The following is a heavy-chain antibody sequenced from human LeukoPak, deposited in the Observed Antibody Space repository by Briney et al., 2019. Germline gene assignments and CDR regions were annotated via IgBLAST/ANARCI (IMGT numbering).Heavy chain of an antibody. CDR2: INPNSGGT. Sequence: ASVKVSCKASGYTFTGYYMHWVRQAPGQGLEWMGWINPNSGGTNYAQKFQGRVTMTRDTSISTAYMELSRLRSDDTAVYYCAKAVVPSAIRYYYYYYMEVWGEGTTVIVSS. CDR3: AKAVVPSAIRYYYYYYMEV. V-gene: IGHV1-2*02. CDR1: GYTFTGYY. J-gene: IGHJ6*03. D-gene: IGHD2-2*02.